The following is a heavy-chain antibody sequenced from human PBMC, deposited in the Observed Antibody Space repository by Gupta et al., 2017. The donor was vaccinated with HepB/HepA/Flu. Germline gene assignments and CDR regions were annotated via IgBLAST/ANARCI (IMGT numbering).Heavy chain of an antibody. CDR1: GFTFSTYA. CDR3: ARDHRTSGYAFSGMDV. J-gene: IGHJ6*02. D-gene: IGHD5-12*01. CDR2: IQSNGDIT. Sequence: EVQTVESGGGLVQPGGSLRLSCAASGFTFSTYAMHWVRQAPGKGLEYVSAIQSNGDITYYANSVKGRFMISRDNSKNTLYLQMGSLRSEDMGVYYCARDHRTSGYAFSGMDVWGQGTTVTVSS. V-gene: IGHV3-64*01.